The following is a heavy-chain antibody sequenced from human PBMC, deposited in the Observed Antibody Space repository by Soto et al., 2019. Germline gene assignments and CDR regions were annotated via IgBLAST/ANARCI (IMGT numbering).Heavy chain of an antibody. Sequence: ASVKVSCRASGYKLTTYFIHWVRQAPGQGLEWMGMIHPSGDTGYAQKFRGRVTMTIDTSTTTAYMEMRNLTSEDTAVYFSVRGYCTTSPCSGDFQFCGQGTLVTVSS. CDR1: GYKLTTYF. CDR3: VRGYCTTSPCSGDFQF. V-gene: IGHV1-46*01. CDR2: IHPSGDT. D-gene: IGHD2-15*01. J-gene: IGHJ1*01.